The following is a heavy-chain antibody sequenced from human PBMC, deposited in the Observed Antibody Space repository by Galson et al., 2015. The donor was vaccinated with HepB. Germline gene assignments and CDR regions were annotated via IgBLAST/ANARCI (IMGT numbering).Heavy chain of an antibody. CDR3: TTVGTLWFGELLSSLYYFDY. D-gene: IGHD3-10*01. CDR1: GFTFSNAW. V-gene: IGHV3-15*01. Sequence: SLRLSCAASGFTFSNAWMSWVRQAPGKGLEWVGRIKSKTDGGTTDYAAPVKGRFTISRDDSKNTLYLQMNSLKTEDTAVYYCTTVGTLWFGELLSSLYYFDYWGQGTLVTVSS. J-gene: IGHJ4*02. CDR2: IKSKTDGGTT.